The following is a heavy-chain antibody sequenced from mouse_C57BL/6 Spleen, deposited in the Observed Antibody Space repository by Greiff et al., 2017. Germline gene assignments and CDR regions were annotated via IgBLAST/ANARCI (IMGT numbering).Heavy chain of an antibody. D-gene: IGHD2-1*01. CDR1: GYTFTSYW. J-gene: IGHJ1*03. V-gene: IGHV1-69*01. CDR2: IDPSDSYT. Sequence: VQLQQPGAELVMPGASVKLSCKASGYTFTSYWMHWVKQRPGQGLEWIGEIDPSDSYTNYNQKFKGKSTLTVDKSSSTAYMQLSSLTSEDSAVYYCARREGNYVDWYFDVWGTGTTVTVSS. CDR3: ARREGNYVDWYFDV.